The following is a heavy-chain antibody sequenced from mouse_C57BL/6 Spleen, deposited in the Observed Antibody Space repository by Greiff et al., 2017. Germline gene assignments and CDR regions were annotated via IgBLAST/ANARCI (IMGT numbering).Heavy chain of an antibody. Sequence: QVHVKQSGAELVRPGASVTLSCKASGYTFTDYEMHWVKQTPVHGLEWIGAIDPETGGTAYNQKFKGKAILTADKSSSTAYMELRSLTSEDSAVYYCTDYYGSSYEAWFAYWGQGTLVTVSA. CDR1: GYTFTDYE. D-gene: IGHD1-1*01. J-gene: IGHJ3*01. CDR3: TDYYGSSYEAWFAY. V-gene: IGHV1-15*01. CDR2: IDPETGGT.